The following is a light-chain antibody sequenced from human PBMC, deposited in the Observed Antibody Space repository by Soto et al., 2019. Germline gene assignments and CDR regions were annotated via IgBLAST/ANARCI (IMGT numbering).Light chain of an antibody. Sequence: EVVVTQSPGTLSLSPGERATLSCRASQSVSYLAWYQQKPGQAPRLLLFSTSVRATGVPDRFSGSGSGTDFPLPITRLEAEDFAVYYCLQYGSSSRTFGQGTRVEI. J-gene: IGKJ1*01. CDR1: QSVSY. CDR2: STS. V-gene: IGKV3-20*01. CDR3: LQYGSSSRT.